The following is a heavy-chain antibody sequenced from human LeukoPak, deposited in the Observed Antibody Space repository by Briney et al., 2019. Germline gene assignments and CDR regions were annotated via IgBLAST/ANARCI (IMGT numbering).Heavy chain of an antibody. D-gene: IGHD1-26*01. CDR2: ISGSGAST. V-gene: IGHV3-23*01. CDR1: RFTFSTSA. Sequence: PGGSLRLSCAASRFTFSTSAMSWVRQAPGKGLEWISDISGSGASTYYADSVKGRFTISRDNSKNTLYLQMNSLRAEDTAVYYRAKGGEWKPTDIWGQGTIVTVSS. CDR3: AKGGEWKPTDI. J-gene: IGHJ3*02.